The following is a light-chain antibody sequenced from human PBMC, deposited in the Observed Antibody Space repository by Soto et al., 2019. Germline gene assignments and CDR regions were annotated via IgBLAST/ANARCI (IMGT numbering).Light chain of an antibody. V-gene: IGKV1-9*01. J-gene: IGKJ3*01. CDR2: AAS. Sequence: IQLTQSPSSLSASVGDRVTITCRASQGISSYLAWYQQKPGKAPKLLIYAASTLQSGVPSRFSGSGSWTDFTLTISSLQPEDFATYYCLQLNSYPRFTFGPGTKVDIK. CDR3: LQLNSYPRFT. CDR1: QGISSY.